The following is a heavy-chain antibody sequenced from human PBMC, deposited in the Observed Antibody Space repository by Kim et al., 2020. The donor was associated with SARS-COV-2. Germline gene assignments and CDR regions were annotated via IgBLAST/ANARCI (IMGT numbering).Heavy chain of an antibody. CDR1: GGSFSGYY. J-gene: IGHJ6*02. D-gene: IGHD2-8*01. V-gene: IGHV4-34*01. CDR2: INHSGST. CDR3: ARGVYNYYYGMDV. Sequence: SETLSLTCAVYGGSFSGYYWSWIRQPPGKGLEWIGEINHSGSTNYNPSLKSRVTISVDTSKNQFSLKLSSVTAADTAVYYCARGVYNYYYGMDVWGQGTTVTVSS.